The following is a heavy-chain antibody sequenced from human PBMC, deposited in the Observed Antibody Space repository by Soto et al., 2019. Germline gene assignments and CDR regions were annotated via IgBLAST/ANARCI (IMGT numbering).Heavy chain of an antibody. CDR2: MYYTGNK. J-gene: IGHJ5*02. Sequence: SLTCTVSGGSISSSTYYWDWIRQPPGKGLEWIGAMYYTGNKNYNPSLESRVTISVDTSKNQFSLKLSSVTPTDTAVYYCARRSSSSLGSLFDPWGRGILVTVSS. CDR1: GGSISSSTYY. CDR3: ARRSSSSLGSLFDP. D-gene: IGHD6-6*01. V-gene: IGHV4-39*01.